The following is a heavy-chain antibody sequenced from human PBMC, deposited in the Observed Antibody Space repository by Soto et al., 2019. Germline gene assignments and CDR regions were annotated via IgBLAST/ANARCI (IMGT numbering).Heavy chain of an antibody. Sequence: PSETLSLTCTVSGGSISSGGYYWSWIRQHPGKGLEWIGYIYYSGSAYYNPSLKSRVTISVDTSKNQFSLKLSSVTAADTAVYYCASGYYDFWSGPPLGYWGQGTLVTVSS. V-gene: IGHV4-31*03. CDR3: ASGYYDFWSGPPLGY. J-gene: IGHJ4*02. CDR1: GGSISSGGYY. CDR2: IYYSGSA. D-gene: IGHD3-3*01.